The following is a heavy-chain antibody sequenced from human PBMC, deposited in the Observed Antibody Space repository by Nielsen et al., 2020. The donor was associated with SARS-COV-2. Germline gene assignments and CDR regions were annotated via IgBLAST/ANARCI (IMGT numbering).Heavy chain of an antibody. J-gene: IGHJ4*02. V-gene: IGHV3-30*18. CDR1: GFTFSSYG. D-gene: IGHD1-26*01. Sequence: GGSLRLSCAASGFTFSSYGMHWVRQALGKGLEWVAVISYDGSNKYYADSVKGRFTISRDNSKNTLYLQMNSLRAEDTAVYYCAKEYGGSYAGSIDYWGQGTLVTVSS. CDR2: ISYDGSNK. CDR3: AKEYGGSYAGSIDY.